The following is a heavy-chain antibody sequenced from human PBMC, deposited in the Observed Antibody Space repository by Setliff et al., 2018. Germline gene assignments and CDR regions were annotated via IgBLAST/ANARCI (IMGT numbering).Heavy chain of an antibody. CDR3: ARAYYYGSGSYYRKRIAWFDP. D-gene: IGHD3-10*01. CDR1: GGSFSGNY. Sequence: SETLSLTCAVYGGSFSGNYWTWIRQSPGQGLEWIGEINHSGSTNYNPSLKSRVTISVDTSKNQFSLKLSSVTAADTAVYYCARAYYYGSGSYYRKRIAWFDPWGQGTLVTVSS. J-gene: IGHJ5*02. CDR2: INHSGST. V-gene: IGHV4-34*01.